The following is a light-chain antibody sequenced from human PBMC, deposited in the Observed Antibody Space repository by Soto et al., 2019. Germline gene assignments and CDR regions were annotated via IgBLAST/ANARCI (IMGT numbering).Light chain of an antibody. V-gene: IGLV1-44*01. CDR2: EAS. J-gene: IGLJ2*01. Sequence: QSVLTQPPSASGTPGQRVTISCSGSSSNIGSNTVNWYQQLPGTAPKLIIYEASKRPPGVSNRFSASTSGNTASLTISGLQTEDESDYYCCSYAGSNTVIFGGGTKLTVL. CDR3: CSYAGSNTVI. CDR1: SSNIGSNT.